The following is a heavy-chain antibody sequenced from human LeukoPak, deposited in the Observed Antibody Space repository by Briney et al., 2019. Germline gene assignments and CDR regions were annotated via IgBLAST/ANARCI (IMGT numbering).Heavy chain of an antibody. CDR2: IYTSGST. CDR1: GGSISSYY. CDR3: ARGSTYYYDSSGYLNWFDP. D-gene: IGHD3-22*01. V-gene: IGHV4-4*07. J-gene: IGHJ5*02. Sequence: PSETLSLTCTVSGGSISSYYWSWIRQPAGKRLEWIGRIYTSGSTNYNPSLKSRVTMSVDTSKNQVSLKLSSVPAADTAVYYCARGSTYYYDSSGYLNWFDPWGQGTLVTVSS.